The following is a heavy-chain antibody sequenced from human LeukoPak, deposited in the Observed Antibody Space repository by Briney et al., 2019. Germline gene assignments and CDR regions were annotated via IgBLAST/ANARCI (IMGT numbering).Heavy chain of an antibody. CDR2: ISGSGGST. J-gene: IGHJ4*02. CDR1: GFTFNNYA. V-gene: IGHV3-23*01. D-gene: IGHD3-22*01. Sequence: GQSRRPSCAVSGFTFNNYAMGWVRQVPGKVIEWVSTISGSGGSTYYADSVKGRFTISRDNSKNTLYLQMNSLRAEDTAFYYCARRSYYDSTGYPFDYWGQGALVTVSS. CDR3: ARRSYYDSTGYPFDY.